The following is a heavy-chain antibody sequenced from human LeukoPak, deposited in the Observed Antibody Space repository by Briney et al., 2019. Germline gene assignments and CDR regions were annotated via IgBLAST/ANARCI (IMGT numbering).Heavy chain of an antibody. Sequence: ESLKISCKASGYSFTTYWINWVRQIPGKGLEWMGVIYGGDSNTRYNPSFEGQVTISADKSISTAYLQWSSLEASDTAMYFCARRGHYGSETNWFDPWGQGTLVIVSS. CDR2: IYGGDSNT. V-gene: IGHV5-51*01. J-gene: IGHJ5*02. D-gene: IGHD3-10*01. CDR3: ARRGHYGSETNWFDP. CDR1: GYSFTTYW.